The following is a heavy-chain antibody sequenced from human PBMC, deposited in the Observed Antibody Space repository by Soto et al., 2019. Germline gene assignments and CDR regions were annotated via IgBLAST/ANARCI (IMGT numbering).Heavy chain of an antibody. CDR3: AGEQWLQGGGGGTEPLDI. D-gene: IGHD5-12*01. Sequence: QVQLVQSGAEVKKPGASVKISCEASGYSFTSQYVHWVRQAPGQGLEWMGIINPNGGSTTYAQKCPGRTPTTRDTSPSTVYMERNSPPSEDPGVFDCAGEQWLQGGGGGTEPLDIWGQGTMVTVAS. J-gene: IGHJ3*02. CDR2: INPNGGST. V-gene: IGHV1-46*03. CDR1: GYSFTSQY.